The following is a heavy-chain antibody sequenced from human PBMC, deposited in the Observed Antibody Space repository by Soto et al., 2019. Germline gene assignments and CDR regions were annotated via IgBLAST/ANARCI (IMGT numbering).Heavy chain of an antibody. CDR2: ISSSSSYI. D-gene: IGHD5-18*01. CDR1: GFTFSSYS. Sequence: EVQLVESGGGLVKPGGSLRLSCAASGFTFSSYSMNWVRQAPGKGLEWVSSISSSSSYIYYADSVKGRFTISRDNAKNSLYLQMNSLRAEDTAVYYCARDEDTATGHNNYGMDVWGQGTTVTVS. CDR3: ARDEDTATGHNNYGMDV. V-gene: IGHV3-21*01. J-gene: IGHJ6*02.